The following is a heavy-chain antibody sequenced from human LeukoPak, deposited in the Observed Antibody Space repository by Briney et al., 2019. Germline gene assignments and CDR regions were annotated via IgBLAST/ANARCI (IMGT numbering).Heavy chain of an antibody. CDR1: GGTFSSYA. CDR3: ARAWYYYGSGSLNWFDP. Sequence: ASVKVSCKASGGTFSSYAISWVRQAPGQGLEWMGRIIPILGIANYAQKFQGRVTITADKSTSTAYMELSSLRSEDTAVYYCARAWYYYGSGSLNWFDPWGQGTLVTVSS. J-gene: IGHJ5*02. V-gene: IGHV1-69*04. CDR2: IIPILGIA. D-gene: IGHD3-10*01.